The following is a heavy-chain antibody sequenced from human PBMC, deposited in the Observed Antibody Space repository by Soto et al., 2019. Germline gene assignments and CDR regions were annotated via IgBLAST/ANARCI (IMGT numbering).Heavy chain of an antibody. V-gene: IGHV1-18*01. Sequence: ASVKVSCKASGYTFTSYGISWVRQAPGQGLEWMGWISAYNGNTNYVQKFQGRVTMTTDTSTSIAYMELRSLRSDDTAVYYCAMASVVAAVDRGYNWFDPWGQGTLVTVSS. J-gene: IGHJ5*02. CDR2: ISAYNGNT. CDR1: GYTFTSYG. CDR3: AMASVVAAVDRGYNWFDP. D-gene: IGHD6-13*01.